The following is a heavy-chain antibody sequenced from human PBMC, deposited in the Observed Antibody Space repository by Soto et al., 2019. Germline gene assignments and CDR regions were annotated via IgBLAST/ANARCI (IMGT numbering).Heavy chain of an antibody. CDR2: ITSGGSPM. D-gene: IGHD2-2*01. CDR3: ARLHCTSTNCSDNYYYGMDV. J-gene: IGHJ6*02. Sequence: EVQLVESGGGLVQPGGSLRLSCAASGFTFSNYEMNWVRQAPGKGLEWVAYITSGGSPMYYADSVKGRFTISRDNVRNSLFLQMNSLRADDTAVYYCARLHCTSTNCSDNYYYGMDVWGPGTTVTVSS. CDR1: GFTFSNYE. V-gene: IGHV3-48*03.